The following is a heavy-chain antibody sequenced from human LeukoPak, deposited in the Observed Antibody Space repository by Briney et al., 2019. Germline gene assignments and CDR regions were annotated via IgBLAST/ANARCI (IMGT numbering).Heavy chain of an antibody. Sequence: GGSLRLSCAASGFTFSSYSMNWVRQAPGKGLEWVSSISSSSSYIYYADSVKGRFTISRDNAKNSLYLQMNSLRAEDTAVNYCARDLGRDIVATTNFDYWGQGTLVTVSS. CDR3: ARDLGRDIVATTNFDY. CDR2: ISSSSSYI. J-gene: IGHJ4*02. V-gene: IGHV3-21*01. CDR1: GFTFSSYS. D-gene: IGHD5-12*01.